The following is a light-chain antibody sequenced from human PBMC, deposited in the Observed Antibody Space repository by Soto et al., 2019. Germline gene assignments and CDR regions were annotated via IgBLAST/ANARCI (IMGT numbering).Light chain of an antibody. CDR3: EQFGSSSWA. CDR1: QTVSSSH. Sequence: ERVLTQSPGTLSLSPGEQATLSCRASQTVSSSHLARYQQKPAQAPRLLFYGASNRATGIPDRFSGSGSGTDFSRTVSRLAPEDFAVYFCEQFGSSSWAFGQGSKVEIK. J-gene: IGKJ1*01. V-gene: IGKV3-20*01. CDR2: GAS.